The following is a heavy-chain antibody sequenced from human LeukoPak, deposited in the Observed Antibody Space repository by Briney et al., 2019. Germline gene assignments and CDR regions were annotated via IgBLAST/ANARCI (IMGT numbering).Heavy chain of an antibody. J-gene: IGHJ4*02. CDR3: ARGLGYCTSTTCLLPFDY. CDR2: IYSGGST. Sequence: GGSMRLSCAASGFTVSTYYMTWVRQAPGKGLECVSVIYSGGSTYYADSVKGRFTVSRDNSKNTLYLQMNSLRAEGTAMYYCARGLGYCTSTTCLLPFDYWGQGTLVTVSS. D-gene: IGHD2-2*01. CDR1: GFTVSTYY. V-gene: IGHV3-53*01.